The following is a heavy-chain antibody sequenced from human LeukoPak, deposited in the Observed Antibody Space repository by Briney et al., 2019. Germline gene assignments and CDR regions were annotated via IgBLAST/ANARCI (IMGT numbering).Heavy chain of an antibody. CDR1: GFTFSSYG. J-gene: IGHJ4*02. D-gene: IGHD1-1*01. Sequence: GGSLRLSCAASGFTFSSYGMHWVRQAPGKGLEWVAFIRYDGSNKYYADSVKGRFTISRDNSKNTLYLQMNSLRAEDTAVYYCARDLDWNDPFDYWGQGTLVTVSS. V-gene: IGHV3-30*02. CDR3: ARDLDWNDPFDY. CDR2: IRYDGSNK.